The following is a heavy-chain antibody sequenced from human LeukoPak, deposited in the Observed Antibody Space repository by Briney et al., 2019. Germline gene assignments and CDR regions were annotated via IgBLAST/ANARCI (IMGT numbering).Heavy chain of an antibody. CDR2: IYYSGST. CDR1: GGSISSSSYY. J-gene: IGHJ6*02. V-gene: IGHV4-61*05. D-gene: IGHD3-10*01. CDR3: ARILADGSGTYGMDV. Sequence: SETLSLTCTVSGGSISSSSYYWSWIRQPPGKGLEWIGYIYYSGSTNYNPSLKSRVTISVDTSKNQFSLKLSSVTAADTAVYYCARILADGSGTYGMDVWGQGTTVTVSS.